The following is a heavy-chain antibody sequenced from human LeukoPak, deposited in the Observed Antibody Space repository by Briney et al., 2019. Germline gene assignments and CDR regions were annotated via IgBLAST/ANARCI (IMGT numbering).Heavy chain of an antibody. D-gene: IGHD3-22*01. V-gene: IGHV3-48*01. J-gene: IGHJ4*02. CDR3: ARDLGVVVIDY. CDR1: GFTFSSYS. CDR2: ISSSSTI. Sequence: GGSLRLSCAASGFTFSSYSMNWVRQAPGKGLEWVSYISSSSTIYYADSVKGRFTISRDNAKNSLYLQMNSLRVEDTAVYYCARDLGVVVIDYWGQGTLVTVSS.